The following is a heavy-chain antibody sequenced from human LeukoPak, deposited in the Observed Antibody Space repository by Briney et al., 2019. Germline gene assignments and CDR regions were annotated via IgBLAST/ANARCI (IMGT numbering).Heavy chain of an antibody. CDR1: GYTFTGYY. CDR3: ARGQEWLEAFDF. J-gene: IGHJ4*02. D-gene: IGHD6-19*01. CDR2: INPNSGGT. Sequence: GASVKISCKASGYTFTGYYMHWVRQAPGQGLEWMGWINPNSGGTNYAQKFQGRVTMTRDTSINTAYMELYRLRSDDTAVYYCARGQEWLEAFDFWGLGTLVTVSS. V-gene: IGHV1-2*02.